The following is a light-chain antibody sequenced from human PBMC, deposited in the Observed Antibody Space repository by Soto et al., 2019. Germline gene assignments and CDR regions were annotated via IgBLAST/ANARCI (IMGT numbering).Light chain of an antibody. V-gene: IGKV3-11*01. CDR1: QSVSHY. CDR2: DAS. Sequence: ESVLTQSPATLSLSPGERATLSCRASQSVSHYLAWYQQKPGQAPRLLIYDASSRATGVPARFSAGGSGTDFTLNISSLEPEDFAVYYCQQRSNWFTFGQGTRLEIK. CDR3: QQRSNWFT. J-gene: IGKJ5*01.